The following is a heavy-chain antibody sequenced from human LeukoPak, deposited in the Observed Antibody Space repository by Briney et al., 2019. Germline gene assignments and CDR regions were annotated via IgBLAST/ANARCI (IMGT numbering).Heavy chain of an antibody. CDR2: IKQDGSEK. CDR3: AREGVTIFGVVFDY. V-gene: IGHV3-7*01. CDR1: GFTFSSYW. Sequence: PGGSLRLSCAASGFTFSSYWMSWVRQAPGKGLEWVANIKQDGSEKYYVDSVKGRFTISRDNAKNSLYLQMNSLRAEDTAVYYCAREGVTIFGVVFDYWGQGTLVTVSS. J-gene: IGHJ4*02. D-gene: IGHD3-3*01.